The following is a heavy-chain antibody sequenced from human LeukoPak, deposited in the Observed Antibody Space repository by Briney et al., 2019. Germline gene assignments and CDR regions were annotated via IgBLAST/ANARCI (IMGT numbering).Heavy chain of an antibody. CDR2: IYYSGST. D-gene: IGHD3-3*01. CDR1: GGSISSYY. CDR3: ARAKYLEWLLSSHYYYYMDV. Sequence: SETLSLTCTVSGGSISSYYWSWIRQPPGKGLEWIGYIYYSGSTNYNPSLKSRVTISVDTSKNQFPLKLSSVTAADTAVYYCARAKYLEWLLSSHYYYYMDVWGKGTTVTVSS. J-gene: IGHJ6*03. V-gene: IGHV4-59*01.